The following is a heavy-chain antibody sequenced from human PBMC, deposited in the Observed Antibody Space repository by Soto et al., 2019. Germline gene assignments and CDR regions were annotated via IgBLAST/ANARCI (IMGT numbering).Heavy chain of an antibody. CDR3: AREENSSGHAGTFQY. CDR1: GLTFSTSI. J-gene: IGHJ1*01. Sequence: QVQLVESGGGLVQPGRSLRLSCAASGLTFSTSILHWVRQTPDKGLEWIALISGDATSKIYAESVKGRFTISRDNFKNTMYLEMNSLTADDTAVYYCAREENSSGHAGTFQYWGQGTLVTVSA. D-gene: IGHD3-22*01. V-gene: IGHV3-30-3*01. CDR2: ISGDATSK.